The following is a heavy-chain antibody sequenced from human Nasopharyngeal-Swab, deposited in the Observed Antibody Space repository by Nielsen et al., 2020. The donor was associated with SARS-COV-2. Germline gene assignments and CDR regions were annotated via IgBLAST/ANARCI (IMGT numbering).Heavy chain of an antibody. CDR2: ISLDGDST. V-gene: IGHV3-43*01. CDR3: AKDYYPSGSFAPTDYFDH. CDR1: GFTFDAYP. D-gene: IGHD3-10*01. J-gene: IGHJ4*02. Sequence: EPLSLTCAASGFTFDAYPMPWVRQAPGKGLEWVSLISLDGDSTYYADSVKGRFTISKDTSKNTLYLQMSSLRAEDTALYYCAKDYYPSGSFAPTDYFDHWGQGTLVTVSP.